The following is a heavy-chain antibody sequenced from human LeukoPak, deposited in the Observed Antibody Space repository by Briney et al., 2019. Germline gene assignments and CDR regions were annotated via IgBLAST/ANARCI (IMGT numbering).Heavy chain of an antibody. D-gene: IGHD1-26*01. CDR3: AKGGTGSYYVFGLVC. J-gene: IGHJ4*02. CDR1: GFTFSSCA. Sequence: GGSLRHSCAATGFTFSSCAMSWVRQAPWKGRDWVSTISESGVYPYYAACVRGRLTMSRDNSKNTVYLQLNSPRGEETAMHYCAKGGTGSYYVFGLVCWGQGSLVTVSS. V-gene: IGHV3-23*01. CDR2: ISESGVYP.